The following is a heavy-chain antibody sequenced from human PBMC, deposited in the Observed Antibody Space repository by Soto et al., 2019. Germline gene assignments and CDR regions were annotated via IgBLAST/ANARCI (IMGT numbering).Heavy chain of an antibody. Sequence: GGSLRLSCAASGFTFSSYGMHWVRQAPGKGLEWVAVISYDGSNKYYADSVKGRFTISRDNSRNTLYLQMNSLRAEDTAVYYCAKTPAYYYDSSGPVDYWGQGTLVTVSS. CDR2: ISYDGSNK. D-gene: IGHD3-22*01. CDR1: GFTFSSYG. J-gene: IGHJ4*02. CDR3: AKTPAYYYDSSGPVDY. V-gene: IGHV3-30*18.